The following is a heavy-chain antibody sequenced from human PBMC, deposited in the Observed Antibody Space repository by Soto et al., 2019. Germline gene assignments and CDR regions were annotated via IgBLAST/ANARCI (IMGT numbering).Heavy chain of an antibody. CDR2: ISGSGGST. J-gene: IGHJ4*02. D-gene: IGHD2-2*01. V-gene: IGHV3-23*01. CDR3: AKTQGYCSSTSCYAHGWPFDY. CDR1: GFTFSNYA. Sequence: EVQLLESGGGLVQPGGSLRLSCAASGFTFSNYAMSWVRQAPGKGLEWVSGISGSGGSTHHADSVKGRFTISRDNSKNTLYLQMNSLRAEDTAVYYCAKTQGYCSSTSCYAHGWPFDYWGQGALVTVPS.